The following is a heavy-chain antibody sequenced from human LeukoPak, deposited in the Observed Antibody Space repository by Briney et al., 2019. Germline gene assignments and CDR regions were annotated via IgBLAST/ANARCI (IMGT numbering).Heavy chain of an antibody. J-gene: IGHJ2*01. D-gene: IGHD2-15*01. CDR1: GFTFSTYW. V-gene: IGHV3-74*01. Sequence: PGGSLRLSCAVSGFTFSTYWMHWVRQGPGKGLAWVSRITSDGSATGYADSVKGRFTISRDNAKNPLYLQMDSLRAEDTAVYYCARDAAPGYFDLWGRGTLVTVSS. CDR2: ITSDGSAT. CDR3: ARDAAPGYFDL.